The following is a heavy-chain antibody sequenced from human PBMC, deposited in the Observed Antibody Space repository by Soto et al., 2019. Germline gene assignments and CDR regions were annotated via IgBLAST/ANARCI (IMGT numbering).Heavy chain of an antibody. J-gene: IGHJ4*02. CDR3: ARDQGYCCGGSCYVAGY. CDR2: INSDGSST. Sequence: EVQLVESGGGLVQPGGSLRLSCAASGFTFSSYWMHWVRQAPGKGLVWVSRINSDGSSTAYADSVMGRFTISRDNAKNTLYLQMNSLRAEDTAVYYCARDQGYCCGGSCYVAGYWGQGTLVTVSS. CDR1: GFTFSSYW. V-gene: IGHV3-74*01. D-gene: IGHD2-15*01.